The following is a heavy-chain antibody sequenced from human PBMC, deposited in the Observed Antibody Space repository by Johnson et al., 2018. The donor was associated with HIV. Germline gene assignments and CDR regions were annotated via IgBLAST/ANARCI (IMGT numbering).Heavy chain of an antibody. D-gene: IGHD3-3*01. Sequence: QVQLVESGGGVVQPGRSLRLSCAASGFTFSSYGMHWVRQAPGTGLEWVAVIWYDGSNKYYADSVKGRFTISRDNSKNTLYLQMNSLRAEDTAVYYCAKDSEVSGYQPDAFDIWGQGTMVTVSS. CDR3: AKDSEVSGYQPDAFDI. V-gene: IGHV3-33*06. CDR2: IWYDGSNK. J-gene: IGHJ3*02. CDR1: GFTFSSYG.